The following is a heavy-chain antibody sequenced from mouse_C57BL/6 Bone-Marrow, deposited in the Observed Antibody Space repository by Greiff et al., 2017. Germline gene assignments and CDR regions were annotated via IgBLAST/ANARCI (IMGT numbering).Heavy chain of an antibody. V-gene: IGHV1-52*01. D-gene: IGHD1-1*01. J-gene: IGHJ2*01. CDR2: IDPSDSET. CDR3: ARPVITTVVGPFDY. Sequence: VQLQQPGAELVRPGSSVKLSCKASGYTFTSYWMHWVKQRPIQGLEWIGNIDPSDSETHYNQKFKDKATLTVDKSSSTAYMQLSSLTSEDSAVYYCARPVITTVVGPFDYWGQGTTLTVSS. CDR1: GYTFTSYW.